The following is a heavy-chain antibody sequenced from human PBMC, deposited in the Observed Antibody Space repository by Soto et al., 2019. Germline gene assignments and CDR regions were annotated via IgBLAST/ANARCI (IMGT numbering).Heavy chain of an antibody. CDR2: SPYSGGT. Sequence: PLELLPLPKNVSGGSIRSYLLRRIRQRTGKGLEWIGYSPYSGGTTYNPSLKSRVTIPIDTSKKQFSLKMTSVTAADTAVYYCASAKMGLISVLETWGQGTLVTVSS. J-gene: IGHJ5*02. CDR3: ASAKMGLISVLET. D-gene: IGHD2-8*01. V-gene: IGHV4-59*01. CDR1: GGSIRSYL.